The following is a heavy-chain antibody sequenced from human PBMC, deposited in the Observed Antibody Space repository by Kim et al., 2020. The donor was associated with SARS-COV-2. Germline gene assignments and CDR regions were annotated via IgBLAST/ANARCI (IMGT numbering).Heavy chain of an antibody. Sequence: SVKVSCKASGGTFSSYAISWVRQAPGQGLEWMGGIIPIFGTANYAQKFQGRVTITADESTSTAYMELSSLRSEDTAVYYCARGRCTNGVCYSYFQHWGQGTLVTVSS. V-gene: IGHV1-69*13. CDR3: ARGRCTNGVCYSYFQH. D-gene: IGHD2-8*01. CDR1: GGTFSSYA. J-gene: IGHJ1*01. CDR2: IIPIFGTA.